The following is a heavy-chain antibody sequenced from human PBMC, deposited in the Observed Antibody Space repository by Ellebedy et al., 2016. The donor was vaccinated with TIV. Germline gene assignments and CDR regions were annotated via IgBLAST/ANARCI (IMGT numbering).Heavy chain of an antibody. CDR3: ANSLSHTEGRAY. V-gene: IGHV4-59*08. D-gene: IGHD2-21*01. J-gene: IGHJ4*02. CDR2: IFYSGST. CDR1: GGTISAFH. Sequence: SETLSLXCTVSGGTISAFHLTWIRQPPGKGLEWIGNIFYSGSTNYNPSLKSRVSISTDASHRQFSLTLRSVTAADTAVYFCANSLSHTEGRAYWGQGTLVTVSS.